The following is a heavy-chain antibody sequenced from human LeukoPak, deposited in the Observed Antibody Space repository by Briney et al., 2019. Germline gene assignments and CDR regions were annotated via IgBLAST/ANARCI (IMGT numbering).Heavy chain of an antibody. J-gene: IGHJ4*02. D-gene: IGHD1-1*01. Sequence: ASVKVSCKASGYTFTSYGISWVRQAPGQGLEWMGAINPRGDATIGAQKFQGRVTTTRDTSTSTVYIELSSLRSEDTAVYCAREGQQLKHFDYWGQGTLVTVSS. CDR3: AREGQQLKHFDY. CDR1: GYTFTSYG. V-gene: IGHV1-46*01. CDR2: INPRGDAT.